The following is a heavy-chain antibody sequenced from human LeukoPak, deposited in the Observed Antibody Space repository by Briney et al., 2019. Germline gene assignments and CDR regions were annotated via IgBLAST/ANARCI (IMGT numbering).Heavy chain of an antibody. V-gene: IGHV3-7*03. Sequence: RGALRLSCAASGFTFSSFWMSLVRQAPGKGLEWVANIKKDGSQKYYLDSVEGRFTISRDNAKNSLYLQMDSLRVDDTAAYYCTRVFGGYDVSDYWGQGTLVTVSS. D-gene: IGHD3-3*01. J-gene: IGHJ4*02. CDR2: IKKDGSQK. CDR1: GFTFSSFW. CDR3: TRVFGGYDVSDY.